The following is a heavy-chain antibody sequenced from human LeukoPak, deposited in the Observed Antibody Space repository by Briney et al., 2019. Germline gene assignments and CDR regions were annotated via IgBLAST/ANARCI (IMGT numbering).Heavy chain of an antibody. V-gene: IGHV4-34*01. CDR2: INQSGST. J-gene: IGHJ3*02. CDR1: SGSFSGYY. D-gene: IGHD3-22*01. CDR3: ASAHYYDSSGYYHGDAFDI. Sequence: SETLSLTCAVYSGSFSGYYWSWIRQPPGKGLEWIGEINQSGSTNYNPSLKSRVTISVDTSKNHFSLKLSSVTAADTAVYYCASAHYYDSSGYYHGDAFDIWGQGTMVTVSS.